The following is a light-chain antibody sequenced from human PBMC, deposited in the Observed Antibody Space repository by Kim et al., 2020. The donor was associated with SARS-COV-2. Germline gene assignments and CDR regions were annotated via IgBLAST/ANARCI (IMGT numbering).Light chain of an antibody. CDR2: DAS. Sequence: SPGETDTLNCRASQSVSSKVAWYQQKPGQAPRLLIYDASTRATGIPARFSGSGSGTDFTRTISSLQSEDLAVYHCQQYDDWPPWTFGQGTKVDIK. V-gene: IGKV3-15*01. CDR1: QSVSSK. J-gene: IGKJ1*01. CDR3: QQYDDWPPWT.